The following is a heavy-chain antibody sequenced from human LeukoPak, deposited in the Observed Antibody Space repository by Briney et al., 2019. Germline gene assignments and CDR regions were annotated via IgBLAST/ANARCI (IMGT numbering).Heavy chain of an antibody. CDR1: GGSISSYY. J-gene: IGHJ3*02. CDR2: IYHSGST. V-gene: IGHV4-59*01. D-gene: IGHD2-15*01. Sequence: PSETLSLTCTVSGGSISSYYWSWIRQPPGKGLEWIGYIYHSGSTNYNPSLKSRVTISVDTSENQFSLKLSSVTAADTAVYYCARSGYCSGGSCYIGRAFDIWGQGTMVTVSS. CDR3: ARSGYCSGGSCYIGRAFDI.